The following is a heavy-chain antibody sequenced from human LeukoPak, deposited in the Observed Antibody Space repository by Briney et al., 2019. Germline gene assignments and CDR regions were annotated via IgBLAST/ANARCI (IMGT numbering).Heavy chain of an antibody. J-gene: IGHJ4*02. V-gene: IGHV3-48*03. Sequence: GGSLRLSCAASGFTFSTYNMNWVRQAPGKGLEWVSYISSSGSTKYYADSVKGRFTISRDNAKSSLYLQVNSLRAEDTAVYYCARWRQSSYESSANYYIFDYWGQGTLVTVSS. CDR2: ISSSGSTK. CDR1: GFTFSTYN. D-gene: IGHD3-22*01. CDR3: ARWRQSSYESSANYYIFDY.